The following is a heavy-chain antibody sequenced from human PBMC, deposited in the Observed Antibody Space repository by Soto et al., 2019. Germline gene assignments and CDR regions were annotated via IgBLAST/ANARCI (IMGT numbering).Heavy chain of an antibody. CDR2: IIPIFGTA. CDR3: ARGGHVVVTATGHESYYYYGMDF. D-gene: IGHD2-21*02. CDR1: GGTFSSYG. J-gene: IGHJ6*02. V-gene: IGHV1-69*13. Sequence: SVKVSCKASGGTFSSYGISWVRQAPGQGLEWMGGIIPIFGTANYAQKFQGRVTSTADESTSTAYMELSSLRSEDTAVYYCARGGHVVVTATGHESYYYYGMDFWGRGTTVAVSS.